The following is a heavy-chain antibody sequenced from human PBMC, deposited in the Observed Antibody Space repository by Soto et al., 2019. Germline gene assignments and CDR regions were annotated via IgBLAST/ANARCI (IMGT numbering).Heavy chain of an antibody. CDR3: ARDGYGYNSLDN. CDR1: GFTLKNYW. V-gene: IGHV3-7*01. CDR2: IKEDGSGK. Sequence: VQLVESGGGSVQPGGSLRLSCATSGFTLKNYWMSWVRQAPGKGLEWVANIKEDGSGKYFVDSVRGRFTVSRDNAKNSLYLQMNSLRVEDTAVYYCARDGYGYNSLDNWGQGTLVTVSS. J-gene: IGHJ4*02. D-gene: IGHD3-16*02.